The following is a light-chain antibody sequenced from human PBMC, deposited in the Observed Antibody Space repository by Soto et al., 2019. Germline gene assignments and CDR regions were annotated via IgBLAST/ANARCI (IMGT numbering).Light chain of an antibody. J-gene: IGKJ4*01. CDR3: QQYNVWPLT. V-gene: IGKV3-15*01. Sequence: EIVMTQSPATLSVSPGERATLSCRASQCVSSNLAWYQQKPGQTPKLLIYVASTRATGIPARFSGSGSGTEFTLTISSLQSEDFAVYYCQQYNVWPLTFGGGTKVEFK. CDR2: VAS. CDR1: QCVSSN.